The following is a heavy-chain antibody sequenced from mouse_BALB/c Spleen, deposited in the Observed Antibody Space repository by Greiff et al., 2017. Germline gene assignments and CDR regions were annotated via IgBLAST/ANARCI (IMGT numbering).Heavy chain of an antibody. D-gene: IGHD2-10*02. Sequence: EVQLVESGPELEKPGASVKISCKASGYSFTGYNMNWVKQSNGKSLEWIGNIDPYYGGTSYNQKFKGKATLTVDKSSSTAYIQLKSLTSEDSAVYYCARRGESQYFYAMDYWGQGTSVTVSS. CDR3: ARRGESQYFYAMDY. CDR1: GYSFTGYN. V-gene: IGHV1-39*01. CDR2: IDPYYGGT. J-gene: IGHJ4*01.